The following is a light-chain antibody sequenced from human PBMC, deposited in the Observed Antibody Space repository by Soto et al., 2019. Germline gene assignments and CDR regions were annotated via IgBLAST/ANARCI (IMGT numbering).Light chain of an antibody. CDR1: QIISSS. V-gene: IGKV1-39*01. CDR3: QQTHNTPFT. CDR2: GTS. J-gene: IGKJ2*01. Sequence: DIRMTQSPSSLSASVGDRVTITCRASQIISSSLNWYQQRPGKAPKVLIYGTSSLRSGVPSRFSGRLSGTDFTLTINSLQPEDFATYYCQQTHNTPFTFGQGTKLDIK.